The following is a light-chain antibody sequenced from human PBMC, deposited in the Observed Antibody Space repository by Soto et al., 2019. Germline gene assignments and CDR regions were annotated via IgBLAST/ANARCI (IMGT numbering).Light chain of an antibody. CDR3: QQLTDWPPQWT. CDR1: QSVSSSY. J-gene: IGKJ1*01. Sequence: EIVLTQSPATLSVSPGVRVALSCRASQSVSSSYLAWYQQNPGQAPRLLIYDASSRATGIPARFSGSGSGTDFTLTISSLEPEDFAVYYCQQLTDWPPQWTFGQGTKVDIK. V-gene: IGKV3D-20*02. CDR2: DAS.